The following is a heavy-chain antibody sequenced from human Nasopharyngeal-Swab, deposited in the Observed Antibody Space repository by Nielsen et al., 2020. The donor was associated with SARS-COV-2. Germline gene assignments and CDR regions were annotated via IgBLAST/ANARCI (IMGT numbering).Heavy chain of an antibody. J-gene: IGHJ5*02. V-gene: IGHV1-24*01. CDR1: GYTLTELS. D-gene: IGHD6-19*01. Sequence: ASVKVSCKVSGYTLTELSMHWVRQAPGKGLEWMGGFDPEDGETIYAQKFQGRVTMTEDTSTDTAYMELSSLRSEDTAVYYCATSPGIAVAGTHLSWFDPWGQGTLVAVSS. CDR2: FDPEDGET. CDR3: ATSPGIAVAGTHLSWFDP.